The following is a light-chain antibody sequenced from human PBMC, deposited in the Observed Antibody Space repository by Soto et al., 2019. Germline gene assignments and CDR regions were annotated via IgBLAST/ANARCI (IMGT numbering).Light chain of an antibody. CDR2: SAS. CDR1: QTIRTF. J-gene: IGKJ4*01. V-gene: IGKV1-39*01. Sequence: DIQLTQSPDSLSASVGDRVTITCRASQTIRTFLNWYQQKPGKGPKLLIYSASTLQSGVPSRFSGSGSGTDFTLTINSLQPEDFATYYCQQSYSAPWTFGGGTKVDIK. CDR3: QQSYSAPWT.